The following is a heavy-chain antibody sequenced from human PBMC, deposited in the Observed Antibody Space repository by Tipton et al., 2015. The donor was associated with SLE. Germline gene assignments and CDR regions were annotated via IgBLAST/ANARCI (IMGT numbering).Heavy chain of an antibody. V-gene: IGHV3-30*03. D-gene: IGHD2-2*01. CDR3: ARVLTVVPAANVYMDV. CDR2: ISYDGSNK. Sequence: SLRLSCAASGFTFSSYGMHWVRQAPGKGLEWVAVISYDGSNKYYADSVKGRFTISRDNSKNTLYLQMNSLRAEDTAVYYCARVLTVVPAANVYMDVWGKGTTVTVSS. CDR1: GFTFSSYG. J-gene: IGHJ6*03.